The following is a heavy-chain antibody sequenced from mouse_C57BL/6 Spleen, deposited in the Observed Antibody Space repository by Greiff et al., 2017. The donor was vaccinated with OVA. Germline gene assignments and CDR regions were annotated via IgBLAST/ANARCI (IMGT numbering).Heavy chain of an antibody. V-gene: IGHV1-26*01. CDR3: AREEYDYDKRVDY. CDR1: GYTFTDYY. Sequence: VQLQQSGPELVKPGASVKISCKASGYTFTDYYMNWVKQSHGKSLEWIGNINPNNGGTSYNQKFKGKATLTVDKSSSTAYMELRSLTSEDSAVYYCAREEYDYDKRVDYWGQGTTLTVSS. D-gene: IGHD2-4*01. J-gene: IGHJ2*01. CDR2: INPNNGGT.